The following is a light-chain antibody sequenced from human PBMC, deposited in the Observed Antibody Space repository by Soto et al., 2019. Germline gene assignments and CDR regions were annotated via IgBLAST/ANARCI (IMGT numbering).Light chain of an antibody. CDR1: QSIISY. CDR2: AAS. V-gene: IGKV1-39*01. Sequence: IQITQAPSSLSASVGDRVTLTCRASQSIISYLNWYQQKPGKPPKLLIYAASSLQSGVPSRFSGSGSGTDFPLIMSSLQPEDFATYYCQQSYSIPPAFGQGTKVDIK. CDR3: QQSYSIPPA. J-gene: IGKJ1*01.